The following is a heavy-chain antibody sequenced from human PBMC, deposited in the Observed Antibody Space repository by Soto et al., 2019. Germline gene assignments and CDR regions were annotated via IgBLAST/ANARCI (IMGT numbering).Heavy chain of an antibody. CDR2: ISAYNGNT. Sequence: GASVKVSCKASGYTFTSYGNSCVRQAPGQGLEWMGWISAYNGNTNYAQKLQGRVTMTTDTSTSTAYMELRSLRSDDTAVYYCARDGMDIVVVPAAMLGDDRFDYWGQGTLVTVSS. D-gene: IGHD2-2*03. J-gene: IGHJ4*02. V-gene: IGHV1-18*01. CDR1: GYTFTSYG. CDR3: ARDGMDIVVVPAAMLGDDRFDY.